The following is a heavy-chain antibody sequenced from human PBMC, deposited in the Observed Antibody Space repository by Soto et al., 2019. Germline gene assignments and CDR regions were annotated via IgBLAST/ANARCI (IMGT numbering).Heavy chain of an antibody. D-gene: IGHD1-26*01. Sequence: QVQLVQSGAEVKKPGSSVKVSCKASGGTFSSYSINWVRQAPGQGLEWMGEIIPIFGTANYGQKFKGRVTSTADEPASTAYVDLGSLRSEYTAVYYCARDGGRHSGGIDYWGQGTMVTVSS. CDR1: GGTFSSYS. CDR3: ARDGGRHSGGIDY. CDR2: IIPIFGTA. J-gene: IGHJ4*02. V-gene: IGHV1-69*01.